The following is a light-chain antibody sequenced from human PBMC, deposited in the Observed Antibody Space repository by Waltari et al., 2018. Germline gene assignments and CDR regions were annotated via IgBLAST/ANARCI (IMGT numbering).Light chain of an antibody. CDR1: QSLRNR. CDR2: KAS. CDR3: QQYDSRYT. V-gene: IGKV1-5*03. Sequence: DIQLTQSPSTLSASVGDRVSITCRASQSLRNRLAWSQQKPGKAPNLLIYKASSLERGVPSRFSGSGSGTEFTLTISSLQPDDFATYYCQQYDSRYTFGQGTKLEIK. J-gene: IGKJ2*01.